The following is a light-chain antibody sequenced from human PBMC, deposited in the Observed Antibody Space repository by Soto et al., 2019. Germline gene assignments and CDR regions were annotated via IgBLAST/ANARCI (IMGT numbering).Light chain of an antibody. CDR1: QSVNSN. CDR2: GTS. Sequence: EIVMTQSPATLSVSPGERATLSCRASQSVNSNLAWYQQKPGQAPRLLIYGTSTRATGIPARFSGSGSGTEFTLTISGLQSEDFAVYYCQQYDNWPPGTFGQGTKVEIK. J-gene: IGKJ1*01. CDR3: QQYDNWPPGT. V-gene: IGKV3-15*01.